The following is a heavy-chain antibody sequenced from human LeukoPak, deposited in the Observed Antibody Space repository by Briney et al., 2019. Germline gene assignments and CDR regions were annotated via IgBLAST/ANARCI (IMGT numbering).Heavy chain of an antibody. CDR2: IYSGGST. V-gene: IGHV3-66*01. CDR1: GFTVSSNY. D-gene: IGHD3-22*01. Sequence: GGSLRLSCAASGFTVSSNYMSWVRQAPGKGLGWVSVIYSGGSTYYADSVKGRFTISRDNSKNTLYLQMNSLRAEDTAVYYCARKSSGYYAVFDYWGQGTLSPSPQ. CDR3: ARKSSGYYAVFDY. J-gene: IGHJ4*02.